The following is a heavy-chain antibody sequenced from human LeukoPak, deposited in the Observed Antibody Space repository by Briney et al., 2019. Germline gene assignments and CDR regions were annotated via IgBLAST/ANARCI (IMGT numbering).Heavy chain of an antibody. J-gene: IGHJ6*03. CDR3: ARGRSGIAAAGAYYYYYMDV. Sequence: GASVKVSCKASGGTFSGYAINWVRQSPGQGLEWMGGLIRMFGTANYARKFHGRVTIIADESTSTAYMELSSLRSEDTAVYYCARGRSGIAAAGAYYYYYMDVWGKGTTVTVSS. D-gene: IGHD6-13*01. V-gene: IGHV1-69*13. CDR1: GGTFSGYA. CDR2: LIRMFGTA.